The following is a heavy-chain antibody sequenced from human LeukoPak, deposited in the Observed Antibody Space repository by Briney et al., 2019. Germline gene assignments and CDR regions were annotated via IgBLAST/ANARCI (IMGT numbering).Heavy chain of an antibody. CDR1: GGSISSYY. D-gene: IGHD3-10*01. CDR2: IYYSGST. CDR3: ASLYGSGSYYWFDP. Sequence: PSETLSLTCTVSGGSISSYYWSWIRQPPGKGLEWSGYIYYSGSTNYNPSLKSRVTISVDTSKNQFSLKLSSVTAADTAVYYCASLYGSGSYYWFDPWGQGTLVTVSS. J-gene: IGHJ5*02. V-gene: IGHV4-59*01.